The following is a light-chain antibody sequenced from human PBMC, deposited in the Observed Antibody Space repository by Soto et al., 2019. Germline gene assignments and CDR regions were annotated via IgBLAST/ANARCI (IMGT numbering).Light chain of an antibody. CDR3: QQYGDSPT. V-gene: IGKV3-20*01. Sequence: EIVLTQSPGTLSLSPGERATLSCRASQSVSSTYVAWYQQKPGQAPRLLIFGASTRATGIPDRFSGSGSGADFSLTISRLEPEDFAVYYCQQYGDSPTFCQGTKVEI. CDR1: QSVSSTY. CDR2: GAS. J-gene: IGKJ1*01.